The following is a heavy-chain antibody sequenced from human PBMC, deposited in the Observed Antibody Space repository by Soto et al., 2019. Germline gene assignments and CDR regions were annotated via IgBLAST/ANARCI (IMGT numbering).Heavy chain of an antibody. CDR2: MNPNSGNT. D-gene: IGHD6-19*01. V-gene: IGHV1-8*01. Sequence: ASVKVSFKASGYTFTSYDINWVRQATGQGLEWMGWMNPNSGNTGYAQKFQGRVTMTRNTSISTAYMELSSLRSEDTAVYYCARGAGAVAGTFHYYYYMDVWGKGTTVTVSS. CDR1: GYTFTSYD. CDR3: ARGAGAVAGTFHYYYYMDV. J-gene: IGHJ6*03.